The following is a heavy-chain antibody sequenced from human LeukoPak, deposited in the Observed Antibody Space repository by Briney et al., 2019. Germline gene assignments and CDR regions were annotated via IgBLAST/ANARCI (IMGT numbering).Heavy chain of an antibody. CDR3: ARDLNPTYYFDNRGPLFAY. V-gene: IGHV3-21*01. D-gene: IGHD3-22*01. CDR2: ISGSSTYT. Sequence: GGSLRLSCVASGFTFSTYNMNWVRQAPGKGLEWVSSISGSSTYTYYADSAKGRFAISRDNAKNSLYLQMNSLRAEDTAVYYCARDLNPTYYFDNRGPLFAYWGRGTLVTVSS. J-gene: IGHJ4*02. CDR1: GFTFSTYN.